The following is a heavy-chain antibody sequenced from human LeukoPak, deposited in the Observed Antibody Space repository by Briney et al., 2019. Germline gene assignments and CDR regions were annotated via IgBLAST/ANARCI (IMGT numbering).Heavy chain of an antibody. CDR1: GYTLTELS. CDR3: ARDHEVQQQLANYFDY. V-gene: IGHV1-46*01. J-gene: IGHJ4*02. CDR2: INPSGGST. Sequence: ASVKVSCKVSGYTLTELSMHWVRQAPGKGLEWVGIINPSGGSTTYAQKFQGRVTMTRDTSTSTVYMELSNLIFEDTAVYYCARDHEVQQQLANYFDYWGQGTLVTVSS. D-gene: IGHD6-13*01.